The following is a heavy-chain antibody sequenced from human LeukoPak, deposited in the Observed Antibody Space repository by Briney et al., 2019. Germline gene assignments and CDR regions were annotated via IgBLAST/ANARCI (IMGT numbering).Heavy chain of an antibody. CDR1: GGSISSGSYY. D-gene: IGHD3-3*01. CDR3: ARAGRFLEWPLLYYMDV. J-gene: IGHJ6*03. V-gene: IGHV4-61*02. Sequence: SQTLSLTCTVSGGSISSGSYYWSWIRQPAGKGLEWIGRIYTSGSTNYNPSLKSRVTISVDTSKNQFSLKLSSVTAADTAVYYCARAGRFLEWPLLYYMDVWRKGTTVTVSS. CDR2: IYTSGST.